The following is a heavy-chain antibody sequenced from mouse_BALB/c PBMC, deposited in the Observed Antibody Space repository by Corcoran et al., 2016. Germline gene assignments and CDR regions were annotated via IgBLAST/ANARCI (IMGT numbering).Heavy chain of an antibody. V-gene: IGHV1-84*02. Sequence: QIQLQQSGPELVKPGASVKISCTASGYTFTDYYINWVKQKPGQGHEWIGWIYPGSGNTKYNEKFKGKATLTVDTSSSTAYMQLSSLTSEDTAVYFCARKGMITNFDYWGQGTTLTVSS. CDR1: GYTFTDYY. CDR3: ARKGMITNFDY. J-gene: IGHJ2*01. D-gene: IGHD2-4*01. CDR2: IYPGSGNT.